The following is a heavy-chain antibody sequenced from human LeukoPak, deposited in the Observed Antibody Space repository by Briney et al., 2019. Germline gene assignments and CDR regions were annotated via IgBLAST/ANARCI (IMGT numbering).Heavy chain of an antibody. V-gene: IGHV3-23*01. CDR1: GFTFSSYA. Sequence: PGGSLRLSCAASGFTFSSYAMSWVRQAPGKGLEWVSAISGSGGSTYYADSVKGRFTISRDNSKNTLYLQMNSLRAEDTAVYYCAKDYYDSSGYYYAYYYGMDVWGQGTTVTVSS. CDR3: AKDYYDSSGYYYAYYYGMDV. CDR2: ISGSGGST. J-gene: IGHJ6*02. D-gene: IGHD3-22*01.